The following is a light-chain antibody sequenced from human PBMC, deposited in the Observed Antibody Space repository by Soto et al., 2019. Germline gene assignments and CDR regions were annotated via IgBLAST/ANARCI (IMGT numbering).Light chain of an antibody. Sequence: DIQMTQSPSTVSAYFGDSVTMTCRASQSITTWLAWYQQRPGKAPKLLIYDASNLETGVPSRFSGSGSGTDFTFTISSLQPEDIATYYCQQYSHLITFGQGTRLEIK. V-gene: IGKV1-5*01. CDR2: DAS. J-gene: IGKJ5*01. CDR1: QSITTW. CDR3: QQYSHLIT.